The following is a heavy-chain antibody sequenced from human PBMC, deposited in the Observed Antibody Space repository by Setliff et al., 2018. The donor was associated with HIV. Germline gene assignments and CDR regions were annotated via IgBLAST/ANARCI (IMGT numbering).Heavy chain of an antibody. J-gene: IGHJ1*01. CDR2: FDPEDGET. D-gene: IGHD6-13*01. V-gene: IGHV1-24*01. Sequence: GASVKVSCKVSGYTLTELSMHWVRQAPGKGLEWMGGFDPEDGETIYAQKFQGRVTMTEDTSTETAYMEMSSLRSEDTAVYYCATVVIAAARGSEYFQHWGQGTLVTVS. CDR3: ATVVIAAARGSEYFQH. CDR1: GYTLTELS.